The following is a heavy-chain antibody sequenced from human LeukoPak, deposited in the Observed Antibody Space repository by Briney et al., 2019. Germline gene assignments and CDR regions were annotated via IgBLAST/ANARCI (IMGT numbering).Heavy chain of an antibody. CDR1: GYTFTGYY. V-gene: IGHV1-2*02. J-gene: IGHJ3*02. D-gene: IGHD2-2*01. Sequence: GASVKVSCKASGYTFTGYYMHWVRQAPGQGLEWMGWINPNSGGTNYAQKFQGRVTMTRDTSISTAYMELSRLRSDDTAVYYCARVSQVVPAADDAFDIWGQGTMVTVSS. CDR2: INPNSGGT. CDR3: ARVSQVVPAADDAFDI.